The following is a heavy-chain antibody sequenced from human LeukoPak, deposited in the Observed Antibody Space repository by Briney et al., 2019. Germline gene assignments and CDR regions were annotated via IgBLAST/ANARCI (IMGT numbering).Heavy chain of an antibody. CDR1: GYTFTTYL. J-gene: IGHJ3*02. CDR2: LHPVTGGT. Sequence: ASVKVSCKASGYTFTTYLIHWVRQAPGQGLEWMGELHPVTGGTNYAQKFQGRVTMTRDTSTSTVYLELSSLTSGDTAVYFCARDPANGRPDAYDIWGQGTRVTVSS. V-gene: IGHV1-46*01. CDR3: ARDPANGRPDAYDI. D-gene: IGHD1-26*01.